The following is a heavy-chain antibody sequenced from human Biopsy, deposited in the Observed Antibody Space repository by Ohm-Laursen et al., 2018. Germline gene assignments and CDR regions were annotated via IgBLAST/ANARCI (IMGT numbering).Heavy chain of an antibody. CDR3: ARTPRDSFWSGSYKRGLWFDP. V-gene: IGHV4-4*07. CDR2: AYPSGTT. Sequence: TLSLTCSVSGASMTDYFWSWIWQPAGKGLEWIGRAYPSGTTYYNPSLKGRVTISIDASKNQLSLKVTSVTAADTAVYYCARTPRDSFWSGSYKRGLWFDPWGQGTLVIVSS. CDR1: GASMTDYF. J-gene: IGHJ5*02. D-gene: IGHD3-3*01.